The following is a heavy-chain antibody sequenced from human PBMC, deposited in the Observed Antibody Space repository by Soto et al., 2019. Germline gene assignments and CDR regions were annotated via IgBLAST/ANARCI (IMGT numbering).Heavy chain of an antibody. V-gene: IGHV5-51*01. CDR3: ARRRMGYGAHGYAFDI. Sequence: GESLKISCKGSGYSFTSYWIGWVRQMPGKGLEWMGIIYPGDSDTRYSPSFQGQVTISADKSISTAYLQWSSLKASDTAMYYCARRRMGYGAHGYAFDIWGQGTMVTVSS. J-gene: IGHJ3*02. D-gene: IGHD5-12*01. CDR1: GYSFTSYW. CDR2: IYPGDSDT.